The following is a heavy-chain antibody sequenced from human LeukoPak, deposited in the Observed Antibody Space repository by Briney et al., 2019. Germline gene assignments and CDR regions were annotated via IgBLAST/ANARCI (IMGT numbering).Heavy chain of an antibody. CDR3: AKDPSYYYGSGSYYDY. J-gene: IGHJ4*02. CDR2: ISGSGGST. Sequence: GGSLRLSCAASGFTFSSYGMSWVRQAPGKGLEWVSAISGSGGSTYYADSVKGRFTISRDNSKNTLYLQMNSLRAEDTAVYYCAKDPSYYYGSGSYYDYWGQGTLVTVSS. V-gene: IGHV3-23*01. CDR1: GFTFSSYG. D-gene: IGHD3-10*01.